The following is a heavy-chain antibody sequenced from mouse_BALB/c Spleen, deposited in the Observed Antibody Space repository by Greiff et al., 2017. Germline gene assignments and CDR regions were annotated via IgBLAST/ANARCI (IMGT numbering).Heavy chain of an antibody. V-gene: IGHV14-4*02. Sequence: EVQLQQSGAELVRSGASVKLSCTASGFNIKDYYMHWVKQRPEQGLEWIGWIDPENGDTEYAPKFQGKATMTADTSSNTAYLLLSSLTSEDTAVYYCNAYYYGSSGDYWGQGTTLTVSS. CDR2: IDPENGDT. J-gene: IGHJ2*01. CDR1: GFNIKDYY. CDR3: NAYYYGSSGDY. D-gene: IGHD1-1*01.